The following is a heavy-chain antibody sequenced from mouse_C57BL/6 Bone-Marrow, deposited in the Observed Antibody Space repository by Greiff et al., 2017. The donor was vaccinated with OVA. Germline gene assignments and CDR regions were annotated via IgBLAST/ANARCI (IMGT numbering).Heavy chain of an antibody. D-gene: IGHD1-3*01. CDR2: ISNLAYSI. CDR1: GFTFSDYG. V-gene: IGHV5-15*01. J-gene: IGHJ2*01. Sequence: EVQLVESGGGLVQPGGSLKLSCAASGFTFSDYGMAWVRQAPRKGPEWVAFISNLAYSIYYADTVTGRFTISRENAKNTLYLEMSSLRSEDTAMYYCARHGYRRSFDYWGQGTTLTVSS. CDR3: ARHGYRRSFDY.